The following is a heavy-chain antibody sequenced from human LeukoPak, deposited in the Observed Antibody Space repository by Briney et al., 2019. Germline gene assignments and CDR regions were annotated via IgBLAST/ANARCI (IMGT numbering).Heavy chain of an antibody. CDR2: IYHSGST. CDR3: ARHSSRWELLVDYFDY. D-gene: IGHD1-26*01. V-gene: IGHV4-38-2*01. J-gene: IGHJ4*02. Sequence: SETLSLTCAVSGYSISSGYYWGWIQQAPGKGLEWIGSIYHSGSTYYNPSLKSRVTISVDTSKNQFSLKLSSVTAADTAVYYCARHSSRWELLVDYFDYWGQGTLVTVSS. CDR1: GYSISSGYY.